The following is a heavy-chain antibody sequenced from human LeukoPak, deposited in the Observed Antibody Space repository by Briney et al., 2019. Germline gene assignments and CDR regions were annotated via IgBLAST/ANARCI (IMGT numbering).Heavy chain of an antibody. V-gene: IGHV4-59*08. J-gene: IGHJ4*02. CDR1: VGFNSSYY. Sequence: SETLSDTLIDTVGFNSSYYCNWIGQPPGKELEWIGYIYYSGRTNYNLSLKSRVTVSVDTSKNQFSLKLDAVTAADADVYYCVRVWDCSGGSCYYPFDYWGQ. CDR2: IYYSGRT. D-gene: IGHD2-15*01. CDR3: VRVWDCSGGSCYYPFDY.